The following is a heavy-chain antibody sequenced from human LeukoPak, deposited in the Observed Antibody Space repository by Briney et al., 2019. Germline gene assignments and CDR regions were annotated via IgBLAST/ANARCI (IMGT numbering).Heavy chain of an antibody. CDR2: ISSSSSYI. V-gene: IGHV3-21*01. Sequence: GGSLRLSCAASGFTFSSYSMNWVRQAPGKGLEWVSSISSSSSYIYYADSVKGRFTISRDNAKNSLYLQMNSLRAEDTAVYYCARITAIAARPATIGPYYYGMDVWGQGTTVTVSS. J-gene: IGHJ6*02. CDR1: GFTFSSYS. D-gene: IGHD6-6*01. CDR3: ARITAIAARPATIGPYYYGMDV.